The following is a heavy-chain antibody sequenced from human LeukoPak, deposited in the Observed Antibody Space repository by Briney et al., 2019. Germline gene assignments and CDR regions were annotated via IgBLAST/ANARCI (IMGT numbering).Heavy chain of an antibody. CDR2: INWNGGST. V-gene: IGHV3-20*04. CDR3: ARAKCSSTSCYGNYYYYMDV. Sequence: RPGGSLRLSCAASGFTFDDYGMGWVRHAPGKGREWVSGINWNGGSTGYADSVKGRFTISRDNAKNSLYLQMNSLRAEDTALYYCARAKCSSTSCYGNYYYYMDVWGKGTTVTVSS. D-gene: IGHD2-2*01. J-gene: IGHJ6*03. CDR1: GFTFDDYG.